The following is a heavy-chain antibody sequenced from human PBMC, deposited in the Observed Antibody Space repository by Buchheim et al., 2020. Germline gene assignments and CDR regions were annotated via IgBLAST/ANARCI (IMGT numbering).Heavy chain of an antibody. D-gene: IGHD6-19*01. CDR2: ISSSSSTI. CDR3: AKGNTPGISVAGYFDY. CDR1: GFTFSSYS. V-gene: IGHV3-48*01. J-gene: IGHJ4*02. Sequence: EVQLVESGGGLVQPGGSLRLSCAASGFTFSSYSMNWVRQAPGKGLEWVSYISSSSSTIYYADSVKGRFTISRDNAKNSLYLQMNSLRAEDTAVYYCAKGNTPGISVAGYFDYWGQGAL.